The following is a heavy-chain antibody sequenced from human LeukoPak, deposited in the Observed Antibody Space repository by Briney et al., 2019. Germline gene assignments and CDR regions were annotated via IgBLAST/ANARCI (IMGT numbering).Heavy chain of an antibody. D-gene: IGHD3-10*01. CDR2: IVVGSGNT. CDR3: AADLAGPGSYYHFDY. J-gene: IGHJ4*02. CDR1: GFTFTSSA. V-gene: IGHV1-58*01. Sequence: SVKVSCKASGFTFTSSAVQWVRQARGQRLEWIGWIVVGSGNTNYAQKFQERVTITRDMSTSTAYMELSSLRSEDTAVYYCAADLAGPGSYYHFDYWGQGTLVTVSS.